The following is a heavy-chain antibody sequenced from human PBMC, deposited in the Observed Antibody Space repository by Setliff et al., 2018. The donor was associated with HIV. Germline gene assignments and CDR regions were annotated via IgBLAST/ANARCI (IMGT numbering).Heavy chain of an antibody. CDR2: IYPGDSDT. J-gene: IGHJ2*01. V-gene: IGHV5-51*01. CDR1: GYRFTGYW. CDR3: ARALDFLTEQLYWFFPL. D-gene: IGHD3-9*01. Sequence: PGESLKISCKASGYRFTGYWIAWVRQMPGKGLEWMGIIYPGDSDTRYSPSFQGQVTISVDKSISTAYLQWNSLKASDTAIYYCARALDFLTEQLYWFFPLWGRGTLVTVSS.